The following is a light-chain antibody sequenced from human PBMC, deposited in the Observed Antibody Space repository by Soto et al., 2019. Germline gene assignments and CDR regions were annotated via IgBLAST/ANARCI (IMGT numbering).Light chain of an antibody. CDR2: AAS. J-gene: IGKJ1*01. Sequence: DIQMTQSPSTLSASVGDRVTITCRASQGISNYLAWYQQKPGKVPKLLIYAASTLQSGVPSRFSGSGSGTDFTLTISSLQPEDVATYYCQKYNSALGTFGQGTQVDIK. CDR1: QGISNY. CDR3: QKYNSALGT. V-gene: IGKV1-27*01.